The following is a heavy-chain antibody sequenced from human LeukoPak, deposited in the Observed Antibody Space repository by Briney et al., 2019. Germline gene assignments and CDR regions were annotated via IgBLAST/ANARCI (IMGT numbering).Heavy chain of an antibody. V-gene: IGHV3-43*01. CDR3: AKELDTVFFDY. Sequence: TGGSLRLSCATSGFNFDRYTIHWVRQAPGKGLEWVSLAGWAGGTTYYSDSVRGRFTISRDSGKNSVYLQMNSLTTDDTAFYFCAKELDTVFFDYWGQGALVTVSS. D-gene: IGHD2-2*03. J-gene: IGHJ4*02. CDR2: AGWAGGTT. CDR1: GFNFDRYT.